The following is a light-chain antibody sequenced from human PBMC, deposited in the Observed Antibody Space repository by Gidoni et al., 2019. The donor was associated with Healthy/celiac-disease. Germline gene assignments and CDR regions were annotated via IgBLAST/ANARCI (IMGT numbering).Light chain of an antibody. Sequence: DTQMTQPPSSLSASVGDRVTITCRASQGISNYLAWYQQKPGKVPKLLIYAASTLQAGLPSRFSGSGSGTDFTLTISSLQPEDVATYYCQKYNSARVITFGQGTRLEIK. J-gene: IGKJ5*01. CDR1: QGISNY. CDR2: AAS. V-gene: IGKV1-27*01. CDR3: QKYNSARVIT.